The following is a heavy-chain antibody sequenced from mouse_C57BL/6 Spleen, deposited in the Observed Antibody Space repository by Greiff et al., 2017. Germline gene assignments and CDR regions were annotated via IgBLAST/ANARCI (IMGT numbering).Heavy chain of an antibody. Sequence: EVQLQQSGPELVKPGASVKISCKASGYTFTDYYMNWVKQSHGKSLEWIGDINPNNGGTSYNQKFKGKATLTVDKSSSTAYMELRSLTSEDSAVYYCARILGPYYFDYWGQGTTLTVSS. CDR3: ARILGPYYFDY. CDR1: GYTFTDYY. V-gene: IGHV1-26*01. CDR2: INPNNGGT. J-gene: IGHJ2*01. D-gene: IGHD4-1*01.